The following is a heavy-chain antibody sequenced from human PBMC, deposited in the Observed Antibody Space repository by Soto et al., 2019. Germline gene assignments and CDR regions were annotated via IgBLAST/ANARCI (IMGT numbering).Heavy chain of an antibody. Sequence: ASVKVSCKASGYTFTGYYMHWVRQAPGQGLEWMGWINPNSGGTNYAQKFQGWVTMTRDTSISTAYMELSRLRSDDTAVYYCARGAVAGTYYYYGMDVWGQGXTVTVYS. CDR2: INPNSGGT. V-gene: IGHV1-2*04. CDR1: GYTFTGYY. J-gene: IGHJ6*02. CDR3: ARGAVAGTYYYYGMDV. D-gene: IGHD6-19*01.